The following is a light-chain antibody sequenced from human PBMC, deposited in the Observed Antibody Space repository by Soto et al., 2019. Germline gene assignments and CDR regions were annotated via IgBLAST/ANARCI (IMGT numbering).Light chain of an antibody. V-gene: IGLV4-69*01. CDR2: VNSDGTY. J-gene: IGLJ1*01. CDR1: SGHNNYA. Sequence: QPVLTQSPSASASLGASVKLTCTLSSGHNNYAIAWHQQQPDKGPRYLMKVNSDGTYIKGDGIPDRFSDSSSGAERYLTISSLHSEDEADFYCQTWGAATYVFGPGTKVTVL. CDR3: QTWGAATYV.